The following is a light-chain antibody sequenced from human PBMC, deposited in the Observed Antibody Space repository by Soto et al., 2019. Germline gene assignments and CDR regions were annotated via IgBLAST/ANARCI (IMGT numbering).Light chain of an antibody. Sequence: DIQMTQSPSTLSASVGDRVTITCRASQSISSWLAWYQQKPGKAPKLLIYDASSLESGVPSRFSGSGSGTEFPLTISSLQPEDFATYYCQQYNSYDTFGQGTKLEI. CDR3: QQYNSYDT. CDR1: QSISSW. CDR2: DAS. V-gene: IGKV1-5*01. J-gene: IGKJ2*01.